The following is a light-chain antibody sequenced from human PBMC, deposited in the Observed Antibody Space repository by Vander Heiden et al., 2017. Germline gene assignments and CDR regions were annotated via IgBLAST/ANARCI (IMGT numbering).Light chain of an antibody. CDR3: QQYGSSPWT. V-gene: IGKV3-20*01. Sequence: EIVLTQSPGTLSLSPGERATLSCRASQSVSSSYVAWYQQKPGQAPRLLIYGASSRATGIPDRFSGSGSGTDFTLTISRLEPDDFAVYYCQQYGSSPWTFGQGTKVEIK. CDR1: QSVSSSY. CDR2: GAS. J-gene: IGKJ1*01.